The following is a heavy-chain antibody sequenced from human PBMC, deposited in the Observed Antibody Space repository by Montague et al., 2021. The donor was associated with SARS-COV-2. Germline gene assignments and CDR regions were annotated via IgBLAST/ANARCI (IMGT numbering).Heavy chain of an antibody. Sequence: SETLSLTCAVYGGSFTGYYWTWIRQPPGKGLEWIREINHSGSSNYNPSLESRVTMPVDTSKNQFSLWLNSVSVADTAVYYCARAQVTIFGVLIMLPAAGAVDVWGQGTTVTVSS. CDR2: INHSGSS. CDR3: ARAQVTIFGVLIMLPAAGAVDV. CDR1: GGSFTGYY. J-gene: IGHJ3*01. V-gene: IGHV4-34*01. D-gene: IGHD3-3*01.